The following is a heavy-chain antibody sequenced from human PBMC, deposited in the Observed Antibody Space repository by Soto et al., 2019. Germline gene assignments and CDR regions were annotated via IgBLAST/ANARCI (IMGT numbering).Heavy chain of an antibody. CDR1: GGSISNSDYY. CDR3: ARRDWGGYFDY. CDR2: IYYTGAT. V-gene: IGHV4-39*01. Sequence: QLQLQESGPGLVKPSETLSLICTVSGGSISNSDYYWGWIRQPPGKGPEWIAKIYYTGATDLNPSCKSRVTMSVDTSKNQFSLNLIAVTAADTAMYYCARRDWGGYFDYWGQGILVTVSS. D-gene: IGHD3-3*01. J-gene: IGHJ4*02.